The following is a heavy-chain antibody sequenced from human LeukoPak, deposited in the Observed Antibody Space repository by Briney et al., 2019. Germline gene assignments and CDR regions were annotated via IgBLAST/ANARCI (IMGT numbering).Heavy chain of an antibody. D-gene: IGHD3-3*01. CDR2: ISYDGSNK. J-gene: IGHJ5*02. Sequence: GGSLRLSCAASGFTFSSYGMHWVRQAPGKGLERVAVISYDGSNKYYADSVKGRFTISRDNSKNTLYLQMNSLRAEDTAVYYCARAYYDFWSGYYLSWFDPWGQGTLVTVSS. CDR1: GFTFSSYG. CDR3: ARAYYDFWSGYYLSWFDP. V-gene: IGHV3-30*03.